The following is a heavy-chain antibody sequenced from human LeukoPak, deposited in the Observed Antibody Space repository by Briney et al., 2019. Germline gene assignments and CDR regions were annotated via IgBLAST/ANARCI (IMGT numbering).Heavy chain of an antibody. CDR1: GYSFTGYY. CDR2: INPNSGGT. D-gene: IGHD3-10*01. V-gene: IGHV1-2*02. CDR3: ARDLGTYMEGWFGRKLGYYYYMDV. J-gene: IGHJ6*03. Sequence: GASVKVSCKASGYSFTGYYMHWVRQAPGQGLEWMGWINPNSGGTNYAQKFQGRVTMARDTSISTAYMELSRLRSDDTAVYYCARDLGTYMEGWFGRKLGYYYYMDVWGKGTTVTVSS.